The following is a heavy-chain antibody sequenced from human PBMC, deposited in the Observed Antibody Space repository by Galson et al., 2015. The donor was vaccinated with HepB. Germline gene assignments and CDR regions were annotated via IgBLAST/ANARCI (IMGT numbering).Heavy chain of an antibody. CDR2: IYPGDSDT. CDR1: GYSFTSYW. Sequence: QSGAEVKKPGESLKISCKGSGYSFTSYWIGWVRQMPGKGLEWMGIIYPGDSDTRYSPSFQGQVTISADKSISTAYLQWSSLKASDTALSYWAGGCLESGSYGGSWGYYFDYWGQGTLVTVSS. CDR3: AGGCLESGSYGGSWGYYFDY. D-gene: IGHD1-26*01. J-gene: IGHJ4*02. V-gene: IGHV5-51*03.